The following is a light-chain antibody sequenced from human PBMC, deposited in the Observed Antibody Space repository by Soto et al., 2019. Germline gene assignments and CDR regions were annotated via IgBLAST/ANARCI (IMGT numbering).Light chain of an antibody. CDR3: CSYMRNSLYV. CDR2: AVS. Sequence: QSALTQPASVSGSPGQSITISCTGTSSDVGGYSYVSWYQQHPGKAPKLMISAVSNRPSGVSDRFSGSKSGNTASLTISGLQAEDEADYYCSYMRNSLYVFGTGTKLTVL. J-gene: IGLJ1*01. V-gene: IGLV2-14*01. CDR1: SSDVGGYSY.